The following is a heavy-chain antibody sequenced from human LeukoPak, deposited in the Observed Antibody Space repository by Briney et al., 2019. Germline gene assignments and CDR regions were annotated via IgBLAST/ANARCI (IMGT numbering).Heavy chain of an antibody. J-gene: IGHJ6*03. CDR2: IYYSGST. CDR3: ARTGYCSGGSCYSGHYYYHYMDV. Sequence: SETLSLTCTVSGGSISSSSYYWGWIRQPPGKGLEWIGSIYYSGSTYYNPSLKSRVTISVDTSKNQFSLKLSSVSAADTAVYYCARTGYCSGGSCYSGHYYYHYMDVWGKGTTVTVSS. D-gene: IGHD2-15*01. CDR1: GGSISSSSYY. V-gene: IGHV4-39*07.